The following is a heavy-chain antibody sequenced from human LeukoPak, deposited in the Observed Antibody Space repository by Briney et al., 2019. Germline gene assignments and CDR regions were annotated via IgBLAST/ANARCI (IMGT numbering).Heavy chain of an antibody. J-gene: IGHJ5*02. CDR3: AKGDKMLTWRRTYNRFDP. V-gene: IGHV3-21*01. D-gene: IGHD3-16*01. Sequence: SGGSLRLSCEASGFTFSTYNMNWVRQAPGKRLEWVSSITSSSSYAFYADSVRGRFTISRDNSKNTLYLQMNSLRAEDTAVYFCAKGDKMLTWRRTYNRFDPWGQGTLVTVSS. CDR2: ITSSSSYA. CDR1: GFTFSTYN.